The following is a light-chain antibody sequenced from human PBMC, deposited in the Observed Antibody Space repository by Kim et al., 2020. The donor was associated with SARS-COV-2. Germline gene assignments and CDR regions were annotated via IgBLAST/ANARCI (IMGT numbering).Light chain of an antibody. CDR3: QQYSNRWT. CDR1: QSIRGG. J-gene: IGKJ1*01. Sequence: GDKVTITCRASQSIRGGVAWYQQKPGKAPKPLIYDASSLESGVPSRFSGSGSGTDFTLIVSSLQPDDFATYYCQQYSNRWTFGQGTKVDIK. V-gene: IGKV1-5*01. CDR2: DAS.